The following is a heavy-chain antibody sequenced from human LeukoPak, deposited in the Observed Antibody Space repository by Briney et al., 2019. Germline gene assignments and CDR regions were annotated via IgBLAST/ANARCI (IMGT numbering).Heavy chain of an antibody. Sequence: ASVKVSCXASGYTFTSYGISWVRQAPGQGLEWMGWISAYNGNTNYAQKLQGRVTMTIDTSTSTAYMELRSLRSDDTAVYYCARDRDIVVVPAARSVLRFLEWFPNYYWGQGTLVTVSS. CDR2: ISAYNGNT. D-gene: IGHD2-2*01. J-gene: IGHJ4*02. CDR1: GYTFTSYG. CDR3: ARDRDIVVVPAARSVLRFLEWFPNYY. V-gene: IGHV1-18*01.